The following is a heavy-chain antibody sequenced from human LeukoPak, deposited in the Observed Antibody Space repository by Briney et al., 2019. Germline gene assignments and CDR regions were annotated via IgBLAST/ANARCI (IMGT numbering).Heavy chain of an antibody. V-gene: IGHV3-48*04. CDR3: ARDHRYAFDN. Sequence: GGSLRLSCAASGFTFSDYSMNWVRQAPAKGLEWISYVGISSGNTKYADSVKGRFTISGDSAKNSVFLQMNSLRVEDTAVYYCARDHRYAFDNWGQGTLVTVSS. D-gene: IGHD5-12*01. J-gene: IGHJ4*02. CDR1: GFTFSDYS. CDR2: VGISSGNT.